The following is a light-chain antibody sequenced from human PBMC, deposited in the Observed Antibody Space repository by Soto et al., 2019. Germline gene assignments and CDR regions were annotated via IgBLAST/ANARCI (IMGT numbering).Light chain of an antibody. Sequence: DIQITQSPSTLSASVGDRVTITFRASQSISSWLAWYQQKPGKAPKLLIYGASTLQSGVPSRFSGSGSGTDFTLTISSLQPEDFATYYCQQSYSTPINCGQGTRREIK. CDR2: GAS. J-gene: IGKJ5*01. CDR1: QSISSW. V-gene: IGKV1-39*01. CDR3: QQSYSTPIN.